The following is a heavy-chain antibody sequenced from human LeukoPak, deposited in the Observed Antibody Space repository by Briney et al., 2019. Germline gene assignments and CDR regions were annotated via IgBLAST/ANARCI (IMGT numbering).Heavy chain of an antibody. CDR2: ITGSGSEI. Sequence: GSLRLSCAGSGFTFSRYAMSWVRHVPGKGLEWVSAITGSGSEIFSTDSVKGRFTMSRDNAKNTLYLQMNNLRAEDTAIYYCAKDRFGSGGPNWFGPWGQGTLVTVSS. CDR1: GFTFSRYA. D-gene: IGHD3-10*01. CDR3: AKDRFGSGGPNWFGP. J-gene: IGHJ5*02. V-gene: IGHV3-23*01.